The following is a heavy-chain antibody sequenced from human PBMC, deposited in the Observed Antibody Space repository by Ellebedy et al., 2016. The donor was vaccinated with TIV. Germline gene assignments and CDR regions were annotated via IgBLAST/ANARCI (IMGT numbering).Heavy chain of an antibody. CDR1: GFSFNNSA. Sequence: GESLKISXAASGFSFNNSAMGWVRPAPGKGLEWVSGISVGGGSTYFADSVKGRFTASRDNSKNTLSLQMSSLRAEDTAVYYCTRDLGPFDTWGQGTLVTVSS. CDR2: ISVGGGST. J-gene: IGHJ5*02. V-gene: IGHV3-23*01. CDR3: TRDLGPFDT.